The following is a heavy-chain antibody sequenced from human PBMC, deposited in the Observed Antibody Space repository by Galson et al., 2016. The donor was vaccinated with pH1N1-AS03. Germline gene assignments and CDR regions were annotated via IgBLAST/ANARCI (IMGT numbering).Heavy chain of an antibody. CDR3: AHRGGVSAVGGGMTYFFDY. J-gene: IGHJ4*02. Sequence: PALVKPTQTLTLTCSFSGFSLTTRGKAVGWVRQPPGKALEWLALIYWDDDKRYNPFLRNRVTISKDTSQNLVVLTMTNMDPVDTGTYYCAHRGGVSAVGGGMTYFFDYWGQGALVTVSS. V-gene: IGHV2-5*02. CDR1: GFSLTTRGKA. D-gene: IGHD3-16*01. CDR2: IYWDDDK.